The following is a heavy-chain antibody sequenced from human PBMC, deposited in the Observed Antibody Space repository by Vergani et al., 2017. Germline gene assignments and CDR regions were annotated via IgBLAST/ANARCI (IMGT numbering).Heavy chain of an antibody. CDR2: IIPIFGTA. CDR1: GGTFSSYA. Sequence: QVQLVQSGAEVKKPGSSVKVSCKASGGTFSSYAISWVRQAPGQGLEWMGGIIPIFGTANYAQKFQGRVKITADESTSTAYMELSSLRSEDTAVYYCASWVTQQLVPEGWFDPWGQGTLVTVSS. D-gene: IGHD6-13*01. V-gene: IGHV1-69*01. CDR3: ASWVTQQLVPEGWFDP. J-gene: IGHJ5*02.